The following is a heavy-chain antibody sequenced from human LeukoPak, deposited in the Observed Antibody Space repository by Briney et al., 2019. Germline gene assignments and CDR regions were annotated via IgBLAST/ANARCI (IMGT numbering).Heavy chain of an antibody. CDR3: ARGPDYYGSGSYYAPLDY. D-gene: IGHD3-10*01. Sequence: GGSLRLFCAASGFTFSSYAMHWVRQAPGKGLEYVSAISNNGGSTFYANSVKGRFTISRDNSKNTLYLQMGSLRAEDMAVYYCARGPDYYGSGSYYAPLDYWGQGTLVTVSS. V-gene: IGHV3-64*01. J-gene: IGHJ4*02. CDR2: ISNNGGST. CDR1: GFTFSSYA.